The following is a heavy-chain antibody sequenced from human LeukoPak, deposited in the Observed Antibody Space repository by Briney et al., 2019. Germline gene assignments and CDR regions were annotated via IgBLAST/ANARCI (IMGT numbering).Heavy chain of an antibody. CDR1: GYTFTGYY. J-gene: IGHJ4*02. CDR3: ARDGFESGWYHFDY. D-gene: IGHD6-19*01. Sequence: ASVKVSCKASGYTFTGYYMNWVRQSPGQGLEWMGGINPNSGVTNFAQKFQGRVTMTRDTSIRTAYMELSRLRSDDTAVYYCARDGFESGWYHFDYWGQGTLVTVSS. V-gene: IGHV1-2*02. CDR2: INPNSGVT.